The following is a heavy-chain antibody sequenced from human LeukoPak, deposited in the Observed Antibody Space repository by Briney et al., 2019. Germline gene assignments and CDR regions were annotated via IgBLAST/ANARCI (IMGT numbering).Heavy chain of an antibody. D-gene: IGHD6-19*01. J-gene: IGHJ4*02. CDR1: GFTFYDYS. CDR3: ARVHSGDFDY. Sequence: GGSLRLSCAASGFTFYDYSMNWVRQAPGKGLEWVSYISSTSNTIYYADSVKGRFTISRDNAKNSLFLQMNSLRAEDTAVFYCARVHSGDFDYWGQGTLVTVSS. CDR2: ISSTSNTI. V-gene: IGHV3-48*04.